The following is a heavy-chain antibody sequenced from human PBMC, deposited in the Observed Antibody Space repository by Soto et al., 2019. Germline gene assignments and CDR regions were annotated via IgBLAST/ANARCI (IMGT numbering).Heavy chain of an antibody. Sequence: GGSLRLSCAASGFTFSDYYMSWIRQAPGKGLEWVSYISSSSSNIYYADSVKGRFTISRDNAKNSLYLQMNSLRAEDTAVYYCARDGGGDIVVVVAATPGAFDIWGQGTMVTVSS. CDR1: GFTFSDYY. CDR3: ARDGGGDIVVVVAATPGAFDI. D-gene: IGHD2-15*01. V-gene: IGHV3-11*04. CDR2: ISSSSSNI. J-gene: IGHJ3*02.